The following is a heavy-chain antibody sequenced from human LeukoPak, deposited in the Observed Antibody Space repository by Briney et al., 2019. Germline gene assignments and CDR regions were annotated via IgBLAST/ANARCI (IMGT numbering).Heavy chain of an antibody. J-gene: IGHJ5*02. D-gene: IGHD3-10*01. CDR1: GYTFTNYY. V-gene: IGHV1-46*01. Sequence: GASVKVSCKASGYTFTNYYMRWARQAPGQGLEWMGIINPSSGGATYAQKFQGRVTMTRDTFTSTVYMELSSLRSEDTAVYYCARDGNYYGSGAGPDSWFDPWGQGTLVTVSS. CDR3: ARDGNYYGSGAGPDSWFDP. CDR2: INPSSGGA.